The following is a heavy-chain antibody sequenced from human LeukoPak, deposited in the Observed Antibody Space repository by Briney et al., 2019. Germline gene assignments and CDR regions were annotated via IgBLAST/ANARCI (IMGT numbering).Heavy chain of an antibody. CDR3: ARTTDWDLFDY. D-gene: IGHD1-7*01. J-gene: IGHJ4*02. Sequence: PSQTLSLTCTVSGGSISTGGYYWSWIRQHPGKGLEWIGYIYNNGNTYYNSSLKRRVTISADTSKNQFSLELRSVTVADTAVYYCARTTDWDLFDYWGQGTLVTVSS. CDR1: GGSISTGGYY. CDR2: IYNNGNT. V-gene: IGHV4-31*03.